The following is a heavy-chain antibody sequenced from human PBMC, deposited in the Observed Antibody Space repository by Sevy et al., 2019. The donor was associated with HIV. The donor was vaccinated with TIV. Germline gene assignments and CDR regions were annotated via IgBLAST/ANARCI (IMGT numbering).Heavy chain of an antibody. J-gene: IGHJ4*02. Sequence: GGSLRLSCAASGFTFSSYAMNWFRQAPGKGLEWVSGISGRGGSTYYADSVKGRFTISRDNSKNTLSLQMNTLKAEDTAVYYCAKAIGDTGDYVSDYWGQGTLVTVSS. CDR2: ISGRGGST. D-gene: IGHD4-17*01. CDR1: GFTFSSYA. CDR3: AKAIGDTGDYVSDY. V-gene: IGHV3-23*01.